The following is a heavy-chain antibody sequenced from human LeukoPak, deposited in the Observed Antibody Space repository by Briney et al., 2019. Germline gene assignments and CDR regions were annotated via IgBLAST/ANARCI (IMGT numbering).Heavy chain of an antibody. Sequence: SETLSLTCTVSGGPINDGYWSWLRQPAGKGLEWIGRIYTGESSNYNPSLGSRVTMSVDTSKNQFSLKLNSVTAADTAVYYCARDRGRKYYFDYWGQGTLVIVSS. J-gene: IGHJ4*02. CDR1: GGPINDGY. CDR2: IYTGESS. CDR3: ARDRGRKYYFDY. V-gene: IGHV4-4*07.